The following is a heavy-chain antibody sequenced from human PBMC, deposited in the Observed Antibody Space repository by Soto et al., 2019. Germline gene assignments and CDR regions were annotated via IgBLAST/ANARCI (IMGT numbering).Heavy chain of an antibody. Sequence: SETLSLTCTVSGGSISSYYWSWIRQPPGKGLEWIGYIYYSGSTNHNPSLKSRVTISVDTSKNQFSLKLSSVTAADTAVYYCAREGSWNGVDNDAFDIWGQGTMVT. D-gene: IGHD3-3*01. CDR2: IYYSGST. V-gene: IGHV4-59*01. CDR3: AREGSWNGVDNDAFDI. J-gene: IGHJ3*02. CDR1: GGSISSYY.